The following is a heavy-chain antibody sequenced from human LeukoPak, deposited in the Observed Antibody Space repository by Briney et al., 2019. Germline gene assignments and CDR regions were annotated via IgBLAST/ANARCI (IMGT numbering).Heavy chain of an antibody. CDR2: IWYDGSNK. V-gene: IGHV3-33*08. Sequence: PGGSLRLSCAASGHTFSNDCMHGARQAPGKGLEWLSVIWYDGSNKYYADSVKGRFTISRDDSKNTLYLQMNSLGAEDTAVYYCAIDRAARHLDYWGQGTLVIASS. CDR1: GHTFSNDC. D-gene: IGHD6-6*01. CDR3: AIDRAARHLDY. J-gene: IGHJ4*02.